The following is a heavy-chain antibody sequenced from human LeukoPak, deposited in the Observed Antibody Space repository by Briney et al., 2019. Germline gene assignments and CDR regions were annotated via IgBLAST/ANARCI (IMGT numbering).Heavy chain of an antibody. CDR2: IYYSGST. V-gene: IGHV4-39*01. D-gene: IGHD2-21*01. Sequence: SETLSLTCTVSGGSISSSSYYWGWIRQPPGKGLEWIGSIYYSGSTYYNPSLKSRVTISVDTSKNQFSLKLNPVTAADTAVYYCARHRIASNRRYFDYWGQGTLVTVSS. J-gene: IGHJ4*02. CDR3: ARHRIASNRRYFDY. CDR1: GGSISSSSYY.